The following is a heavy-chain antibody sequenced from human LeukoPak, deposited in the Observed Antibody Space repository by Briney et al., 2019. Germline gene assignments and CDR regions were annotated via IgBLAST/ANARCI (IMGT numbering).Heavy chain of an antibody. CDR3: VRYVAAAGLDY. CDR2: ISSSSTYI. Sequence: PGGSLRLSCAASGFTLSSYSMNCVREAPGEGLEWVSSISSSSTYIYYADSLKGRFTISRDNAKNTLYLQMNSLRADDTAVYYCVRYVAAAGLDYWGQGTLVSVSS. J-gene: IGHJ4*02. D-gene: IGHD6-13*01. V-gene: IGHV3-21*01. CDR1: GFTLSSYS.